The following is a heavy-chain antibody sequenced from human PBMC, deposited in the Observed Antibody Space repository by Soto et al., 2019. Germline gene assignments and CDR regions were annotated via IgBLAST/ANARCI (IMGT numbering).Heavy chain of an antibody. Sequence: QVQLVQSGAEVRQPASSVKVSCKTSGGTFSCYAISWVRQAPGQGLEWMGGIVPIVDTSTYAQKFQGRVTITADKSTSTVYMELSSLRSDDTAVYYCVRVVAIPGYPDNWGQGTLVTVSS. CDR3: VRVVAIPGYPDN. CDR2: IVPIVDTS. V-gene: IGHV1-69*14. J-gene: IGHJ4*02. D-gene: IGHD5-12*01. CDR1: GGTFSCYA.